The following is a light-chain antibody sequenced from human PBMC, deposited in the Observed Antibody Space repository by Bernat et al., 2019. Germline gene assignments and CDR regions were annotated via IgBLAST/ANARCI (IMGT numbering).Light chain of an antibody. J-gene: IGLJ1*01. Sequence: QSALTQPASVSGSPGQSITISCTGTSADIGGHIYVSWYQQHPGKAPKLIIYDVINRPSRVSDRFSGSKSGNTASLTISGLQAEDEAEYYCSSYTRDRTCVFGTGTKVTVL. CDR2: DVI. CDR3: SSYTRDRTCV. V-gene: IGLV2-14*03. CDR1: SADIGGHIY.